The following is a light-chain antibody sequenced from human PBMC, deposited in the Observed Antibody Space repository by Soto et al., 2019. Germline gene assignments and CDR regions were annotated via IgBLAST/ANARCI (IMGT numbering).Light chain of an antibody. CDR2: EGT. Sequence: QSALTHPASVSGSPGQSITISCTGTSSDVGSYNLVSWYQQHPGKAPKLMIYEGTKRPSGVSNRFSGSKSGNTASLTISGLQAEDEADYCCCSYAGSTTWVLGGGTKLTV. J-gene: IGLJ3*02. CDR1: SSDVGSYNL. V-gene: IGLV2-23*01. CDR3: CSYAGSTTWV.